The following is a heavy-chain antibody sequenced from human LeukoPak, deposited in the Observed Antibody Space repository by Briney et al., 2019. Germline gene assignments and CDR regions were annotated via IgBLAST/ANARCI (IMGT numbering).Heavy chain of an antibody. Sequence: SETLSLTCAVYGGSFSGYYWSWIRQPPGKGLEWIGEINHSGSTNYNPSLKSRVTISVDTSKNQFSLKLSSVTAADTVVYYCARGRRRITIFGVVITPRGWFDPWGQGTLVTVSS. D-gene: IGHD3-3*01. J-gene: IGHJ5*02. V-gene: IGHV4-34*01. CDR3: ARGRRRITIFGVVITPRGWFDP. CDR2: INHSGST. CDR1: GGSFSGYY.